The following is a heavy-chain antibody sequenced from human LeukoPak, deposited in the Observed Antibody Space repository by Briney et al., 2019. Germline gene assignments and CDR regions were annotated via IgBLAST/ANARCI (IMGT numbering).Heavy chain of an antibody. J-gene: IGHJ4*02. CDR2: IYTRGTT. CDR1: GGSISSGRYY. Sequence: SQTLSLTCTVAGGSISSGRYYWSWTRQPAGKGLEWIGRIYTRGTTNYNPSLKALATLTVNTSKNQFSLKLRSGTAADTAVYYCARGLWFGELSDPPDYWGQGTLVTVSS. CDR3: ARGLWFGELSDPPDY. D-gene: IGHD3-10*01. V-gene: IGHV4-61*02.